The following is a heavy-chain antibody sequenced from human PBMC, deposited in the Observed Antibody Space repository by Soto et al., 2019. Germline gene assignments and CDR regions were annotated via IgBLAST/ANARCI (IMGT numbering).Heavy chain of an antibody. V-gene: IGHV3-66*01. J-gene: IGHJ2*01. CDR3: EDGIRDVRSVSAFLLNRSSDL. Sequence: GKGLEWVSVIYSGGSTYYADSVKGRFTISRDNSNNTLYLQMNSLRAEDSFFFQAEDGIRDVRSVSAFLLNRSSDL. D-gene: IGHD3-10*02. CDR2: IYSGGST.